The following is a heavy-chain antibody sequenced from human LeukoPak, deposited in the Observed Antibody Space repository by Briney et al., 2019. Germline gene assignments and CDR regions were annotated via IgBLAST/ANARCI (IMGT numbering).Heavy chain of an antibody. Sequence: SETLSLTCSVFGDSFNEYYWNWVRQPPGKGLQWIGYIYHTGNYNYNPSLKGRLTISVDTAKNQFSLKLTSVTAADTAVYYCARDGGLQSHFDYWGQGALVTVSS. V-gene: IGHV4-59*01. D-gene: IGHD5-24*01. CDR2: IYHTGNY. CDR3: ARDGGLQSHFDY. J-gene: IGHJ4*02. CDR1: GDSFNEYY.